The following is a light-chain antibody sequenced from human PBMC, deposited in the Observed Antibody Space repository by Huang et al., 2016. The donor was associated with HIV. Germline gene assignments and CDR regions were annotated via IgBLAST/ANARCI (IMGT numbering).Light chain of an antibody. V-gene: IGKV3-15*01. J-gene: IGKJ2*01. Sequence: EIQMTQSPGTLSVSPGERVTLYCRASQSVGSSLAWFQHKPGQAPRLVVYGASTRATDIPVRFSGSGSGTEFTLSINSLQSEDYAVYYCQQYSNINTFGQGTRLEIK. CDR2: GAS. CDR1: QSVGSS. CDR3: QQYSNINT.